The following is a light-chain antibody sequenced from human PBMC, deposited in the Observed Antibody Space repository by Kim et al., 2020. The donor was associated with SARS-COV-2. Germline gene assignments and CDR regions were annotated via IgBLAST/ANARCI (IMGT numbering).Light chain of an antibody. CDR3: QQYGAWWT. J-gene: IGKJ1*01. Sequence: SVSPGDRATLSCRASQSVSSNLAWYQQKPGQAPRLLIYGASTRATGITARFSGSGSGTDFTLTISSLQSEDFAVYYCQQYGAWWTFGQGTKVDIK. CDR2: GAS. V-gene: IGKV3-15*01. CDR1: QSVSSN.